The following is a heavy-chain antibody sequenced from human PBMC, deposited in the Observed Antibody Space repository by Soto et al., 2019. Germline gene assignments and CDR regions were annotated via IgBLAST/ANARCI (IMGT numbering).Heavy chain of an antibody. CDR2: IYHSGST. J-gene: IGHJ4*02. CDR1: GGSISSGGYS. V-gene: IGHV4-30-2*01. Sequence: QLQLQESGSGLVKPSQTLSLTCAVSGGSISSGGYSWSWIRQPPGKGLEWIGYIYHSGSTYYNPSLKSRVTISVDRSKNQFSLKLSSVTAADTAVYYCARAYYYDSSGYFFDYWGQGTLVTVSS. D-gene: IGHD3-22*01. CDR3: ARAYYYDSSGYFFDY.